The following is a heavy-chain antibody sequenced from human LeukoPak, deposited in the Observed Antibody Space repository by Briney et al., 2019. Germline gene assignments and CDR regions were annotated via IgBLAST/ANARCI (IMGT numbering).Heavy chain of an antibody. Sequence: ASVKVSCKASGYTFTGYYMHWVRQAPGQGLEWMGRINPNSGGTNYAQKFQGRVTMTRDTSISTAYMELSRLRSDDTAVHYCARVPTRIAADRDYWGQGTLVTVSS. V-gene: IGHV1-2*06. CDR3: ARVPTRIAADRDY. CDR1: GYTFTGYY. J-gene: IGHJ4*02. CDR2: INPNSGGT. D-gene: IGHD6-13*01.